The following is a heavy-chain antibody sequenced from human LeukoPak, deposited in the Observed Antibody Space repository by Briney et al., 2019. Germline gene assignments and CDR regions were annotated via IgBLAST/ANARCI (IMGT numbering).Heavy chain of an antibody. V-gene: IGHV3-9*01. CDR2: ISWNSGSI. J-gene: IGHJ4*02. CDR1: GFTFDDYA. Sequence: GRSLRLSCAASGFTFDDYAMHWVRQAPGKGLEWVSRISWNSGSIGYADSVKGRFTISRDNAKNSLYLQMNSLRAEDTAFYYCAKSSGDSFFDYWGQGTLVTVSS. CDR3: AKSSGDSFFDY.